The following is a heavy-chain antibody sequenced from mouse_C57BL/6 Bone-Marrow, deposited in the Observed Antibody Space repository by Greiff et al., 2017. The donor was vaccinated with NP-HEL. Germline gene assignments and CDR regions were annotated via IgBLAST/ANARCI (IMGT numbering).Heavy chain of an antibody. Sequence: QVQLKQPGAELVKPGASVKLSCKASGFTFTSYWMHWVKQSPGRGLEWIGRIDPNSGGTKYNEKFKSKSTLTVDKPSSTAYMQLSSLTCEDPAVYDCARRGYYGSSPYYFDYWGQGTTLTVSS. D-gene: IGHD1-1*01. J-gene: IGHJ2*01. CDR2: IDPNSGGT. CDR3: ARRGYYGSSPYYFDY. CDR1: GFTFTSYW. V-gene: IGHV1-72*01.